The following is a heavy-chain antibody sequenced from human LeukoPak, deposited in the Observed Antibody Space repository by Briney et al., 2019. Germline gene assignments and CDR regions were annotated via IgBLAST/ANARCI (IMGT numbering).Heavy chain of an antibody. CDR1: GGSISSDY. CDR2: IYYSGST. CDR3: ARHLRSSGWYPGDAFDI. Sequence: ASETLSLTCTVSGGSISSDYWSWIRQPPGKGLEWIGYIYYSGSTNYNPSLKSRVTISVDTSKNQFSLKLSSVPAADTAVYYCARHLRSSGWYPGDAFDIWGQGTMLTVSS. V-gene: IGHV4-59*08. D-gene: IGHD6-19*01. J-gene: IGHJ3*02.